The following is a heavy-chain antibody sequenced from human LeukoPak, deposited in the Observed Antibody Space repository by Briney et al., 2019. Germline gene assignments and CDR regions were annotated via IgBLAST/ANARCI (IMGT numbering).Heavy chain of an antibody. CDR1: GGSFSGYY. Sequence: SETLSLTCAVYGGSFSGYYWNWIRQPPGKGLEWIGEIDHSGSTNYNPSLKSRVTISVDTSKNQFSLKLSSVTAADTAVYYCARSRGWLQSHPLGYWGQGTLVTVSS. CDR3: ARSRGWLQSHPLGY. V-gene: IGHV4-34*01. D-gene: IGHD5-24*01. J-gene: IGHJ4*02. CDR2: IDHSGST.